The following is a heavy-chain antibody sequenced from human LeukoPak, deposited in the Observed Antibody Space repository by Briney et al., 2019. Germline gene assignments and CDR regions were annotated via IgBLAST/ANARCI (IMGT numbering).Heavy chain of an antibody. CDR3: VRGGQGDGHSADEGFDI. Sequence: SQTLSLTCAISGDSVFSNSSWNWIRQSPSRGLEWLGRTYYRSKWYNDYGVSVKSRININPDTSKNHFSLQLSSVTPEDTAVYYCVRGGQGDGHSADEGFDIWGQGTMATVS. V-gene: IGHV6-1*01. CDR2: TYYRSKWYN. D-gene: IGHD5-18*01. CDR1: GDSVFSNSS. J-gene: IGHJ3*02.